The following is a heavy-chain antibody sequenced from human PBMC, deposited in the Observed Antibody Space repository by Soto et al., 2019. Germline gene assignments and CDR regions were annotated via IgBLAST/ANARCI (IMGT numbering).Heavy chain of an antibody. D-gene: IGHD6-19*01. V-gene: IGHV6-1*01. J-gene: IGHJ6*02. CDR1: GDSVSSNSAA. CDR3: ARDGPAEGIAVAGWGMDV. CDR2: TYYRSKWYN. Sequence: SQTLSLTCAISGDSVSSNSAAWNWIRQSPSRGLEWLGRTYYRSKWYNDYAVSVKSRITINPDTSKNQFSLQLNSLTPEDTAVYYCARDGPAEGIAVAGWGMDVWGQGTTVTVSS.